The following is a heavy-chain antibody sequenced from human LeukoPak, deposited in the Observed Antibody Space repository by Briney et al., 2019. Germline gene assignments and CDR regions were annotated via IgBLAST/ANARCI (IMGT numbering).Heavy chain of an antibody. V-gene: IGHV3-64D*06. CDR2: ISSNGDNT. Sequence: RGSLRLSCSVSGFTFSTYVMRWVRQAPGKGLEYVSAISSNGDNTYYADSVKGRFTISRDNSKNTLYLQMSSLRADDTAVYYCVRGTGYWGQGTLVTVSS. CDR1: GFTFSTYV. J-gene: IGHJ4*02. CDR3: VRGTGY.